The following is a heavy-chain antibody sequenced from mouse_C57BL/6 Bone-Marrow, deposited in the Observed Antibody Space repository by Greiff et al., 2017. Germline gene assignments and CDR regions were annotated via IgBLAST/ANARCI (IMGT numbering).Heavy chain of an antibody. CDR1: GYTFTSYW. CDR2: IYPSDSET. V-gene: IGHV1-61*01. CDR3: ARSGELAPDY. J-gene: IGHJ2*01. Sequence: VQLQQPGAELVRPGSSVKLSCKASGYTFTSYWMDWVKQRPGQGLEWIGNIYPSDSETHYNQKFKDKATLTVAKSSSTAYMQLSSLTSEDSAVYYCARSGELAPDYWGQGTTLTVSS. D-gene: IGHD4-1*01.